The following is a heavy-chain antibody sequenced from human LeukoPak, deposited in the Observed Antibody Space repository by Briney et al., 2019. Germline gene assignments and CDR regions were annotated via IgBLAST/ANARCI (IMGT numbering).Heavy chain of an antibody. CDR2: ISGSGGST. J-gene: IGHJ6*03. Sequence: GGSLRLSCAASGFTFSSYAMSWVRQAPGKGLEWVSAISGSGGSTYYADSVKGRFTISRDNSKNTLYLQMNSLRAEDTAVYYCARFVMGSSVTRFAHFMDVWGKGTTVIVSS. D-gene: IGHD4-17*01. CDR1: GFTFSSYA. V-gene: IGHV3-23*01. CDR3: ARFVMGSSVTRFAHFMDV.